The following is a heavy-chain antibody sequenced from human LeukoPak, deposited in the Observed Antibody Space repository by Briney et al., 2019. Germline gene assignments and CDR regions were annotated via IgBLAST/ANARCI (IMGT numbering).Heavy chain of an antibody. CDR1: GGSFSGYY. J-gene: IGHJ4*02. V-gene: IGHV4-34*01. CDR3: ARGSDYVWGSYRPKYYFDY. Sequence: SETLSLTCAVYGGSFSGYYWSWIRQPPGKGLEWIGEINHSGSTNYNPSLKSRVTVSVDTSKNQFSLKLSSVTAADTAVYYCARGSDYVWGSYRPKYYFDYWGQGTLVTASS. D-gene: IGHD3-16*02. CDR2: INHSGST.